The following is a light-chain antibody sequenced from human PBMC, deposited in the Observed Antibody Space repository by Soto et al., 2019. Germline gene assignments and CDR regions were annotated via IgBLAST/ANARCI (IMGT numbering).Light chain of an antibody. V-gene: IGLV1-40*01. CDR3: PSYDSSLSGWV. Sequence: QSVLTQPPSVSGAPGQRVTISCTGYNSNIGAGYDVHWYQQLPGTAPNLLIYGNSNRPSGVPDRFSASKSGTSASLAITGLQAEDEADYYCPSYDSSLSGWVFGGGTKVTVL. J-gene: IGLJ3*02. CDR2: GNS. CDR1: NSNIGAGYD.